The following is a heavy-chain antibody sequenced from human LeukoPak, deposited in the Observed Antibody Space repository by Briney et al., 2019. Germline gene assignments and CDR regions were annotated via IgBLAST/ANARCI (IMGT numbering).Heavy chain of an antibody. D-gene: IGHD6-6*01. CDR3: ARAVCPTIKFCDSSYFMDV. CDR2: INWNGAST. CDR1: GFSFDDLG. V-gene: IGHV3-20*04. J-gene: IGHJ6*03. Sequence: GGSLRLSCAASGFSFDDLGMTLVRQVPGKGLEWVAGINWNGASTGYADSVRGRFTISRDNAKNSLYLQMNSLRAEDTALYYCARAVCPTIKFCDSSYFMDVWGKGTTVNVS.